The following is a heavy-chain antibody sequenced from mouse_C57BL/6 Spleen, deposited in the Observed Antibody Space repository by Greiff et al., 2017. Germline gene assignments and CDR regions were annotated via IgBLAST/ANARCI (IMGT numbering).Heavy chain of an antibody. CDR2: IDPSDGYT. CDR3: ARYTAVSWYFDV. J-gene: IGHJ1*03. V-gene: IGHV1-69*01. D-gene: IGHD1-1*01. CDR1: GYTFTSYW. Sequence: VQLQQPGAELVMPGASVKLSCKASGYTFTSYWMTWVKQRPGQGLEWIGEIDPSDGYTNYNQKFKGKSTLTVDKSSSTAYMQLSSLTSEDSAVYYCARYTAVSWYFDVWGTGTTVTVSS.